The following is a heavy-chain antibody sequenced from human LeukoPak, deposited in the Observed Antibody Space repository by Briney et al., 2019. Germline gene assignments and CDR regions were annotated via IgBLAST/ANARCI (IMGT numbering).Heavy chain of an antibody. Sequence: PSETLSLTCAVYGGSFNGYYWSWIRQPPGKGLEWIGEISHSGSTNYNPSLKSRVTISVDTSKNQFSLKLSSVTAADTAVYYCARTHPKYIPLYYFDYWGQGTLVTVSS. D-gene: IGHD2-2*02. CDR3: ARTHPKYIPLYYFDY. CDR2: ISHSGST. J-gene: IGHJ4*02. CDR1: GGSFNGYY. V-gene: IGHV4-34*01.